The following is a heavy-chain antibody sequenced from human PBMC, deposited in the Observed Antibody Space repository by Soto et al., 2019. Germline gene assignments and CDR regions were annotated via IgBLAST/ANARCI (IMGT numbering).Heavy chain of an antibody. D-gene: IGHD3-10*01. CDR2: ISAYNGNT. CDR1: GYTFTSYG. V-gene: IGHV1-18*01. Sequence: QVQLVQSGAEVKKPGASVKVSCKASGYTFTSYGISWVRQAPGQGLEWMGWISAYNGNTNYAQKIQGRVTMTTDTSTSTAYMELRSLRPDDTAVYYCARESVTMVRGVIAYYYGMDVWGQGTTVTVSS. J-gene: IGHJ6*02. CDR3: ARESVTMVRGVIAYYYGMDV.